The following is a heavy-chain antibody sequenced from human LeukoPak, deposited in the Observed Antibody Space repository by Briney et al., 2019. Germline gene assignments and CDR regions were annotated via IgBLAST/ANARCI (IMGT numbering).Heavy chain of an antibody. V-gene: IGHV1-8*03. CDR1: GYTFTSYD. Sequence: GASVKVSCKASGYTFTSYDINWVRQATGQGLQWMGWMNPNSGHTGNAQKFQGRVTITRNTSISTAYMELSSLRSEDTAVYYCARGGLRVMVYRLYYMDVWGKGTTVTVSS. D-gene: IGHD2-8*01. CDR2: MNPNSGHT. CDR3: ARGGLRVMVYRLYYMDV. J-gene: IGHJ6*03.